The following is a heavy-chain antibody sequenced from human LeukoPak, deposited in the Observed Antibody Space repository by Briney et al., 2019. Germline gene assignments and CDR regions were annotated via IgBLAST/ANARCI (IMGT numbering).Heavy chain of an antibody. CDR1: GYTFTSYG. V-gene: IGHV1-69*04. J-gene: IGHJ3*02. Sequence: GASVKVSCKASGYTFTSYGISWVRQAPGQGLEWMGRIIPILGIANYAQKFQGRVTITADKSTSTAYMELSSLRSEDTAVYYCARHIVVVTAIPAFDIWGQGTMVTVSS. CDR3: ARHIVVVTAIPAFDI. D-gene: IGHD2-21*02. CDR2: IIPILGIA.